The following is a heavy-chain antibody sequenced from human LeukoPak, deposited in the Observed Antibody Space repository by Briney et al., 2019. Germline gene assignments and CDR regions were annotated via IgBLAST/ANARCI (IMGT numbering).Heavy chain of an antibody. V-gene: IGHV3-21*01. CDR1: GFTFSSYS. Sequence: PGGSLRLSCAASGFTFSSYSMNWVRQAPGKGLEWVSSISSSSSYRYYADSVKGRFTISRDNAKNSLYLQMNSLRAEDTAVYYCARASAVASTRHYWGQGTLVTVSS. CDR2: ISSSSSYR. D-gene: IGHD6-19*01. J-gene: IGHJ4*02. CDR3: ARASAVASTRHY.